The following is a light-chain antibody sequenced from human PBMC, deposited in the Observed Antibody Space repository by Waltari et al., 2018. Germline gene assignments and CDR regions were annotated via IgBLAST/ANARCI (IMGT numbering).Light chain of an antibody. J-gene: IGKJ4*01. CDR1: QSLVHSDGNTY. Sequence: DVVMTQSPLSLPVTLGQPASISCQSSQSLVHSDGNTYLAWFQQRPGQAPRRLLYKVSNRESGVPDRFSASGSGTDFTLKISRVEAEDVGVYYCMQGTHWPLTFGGGTKVEIK. V-gene: IGKV2-30*02. CDR2: KVS. CDR3: MQGTHWPLT.